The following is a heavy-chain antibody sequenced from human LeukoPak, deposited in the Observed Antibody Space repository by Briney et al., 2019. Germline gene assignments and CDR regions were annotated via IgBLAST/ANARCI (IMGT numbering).Heavy chain of an antibody. CDR2: INHSGST. D-gene: IGHD1-26*01. Sequence: PSETLSLTCAVYGGSFSGYYWSWIRQPPGKGLEWIGEINHSGSTNYNPSLKSRVTISVDTSKNQFSLKLSSVTAADTAVYCCARGTGYSVFDIWGQGTMVTVSS. V-gene: IGHV4-34*01. J-gene: IGHJ3*02. CDR1: GGSFSGYY. CDR3: ARGTGYSVFDI.